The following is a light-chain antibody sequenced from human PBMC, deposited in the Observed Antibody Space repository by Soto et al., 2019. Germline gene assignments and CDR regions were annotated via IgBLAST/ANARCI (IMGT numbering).Light chain of an antibody. CDR1: QSVSSY. CDR2: DAS. J-gene: IGKJ1*01. Sequence: EIVLTQSPATLPLSPGERATLSCRASQSVSSYLAWYQQKPGQAPRLLIYDASNRATGIPARFSGSGSGTDFTLTSSSLEPEDFAVYYCQQRSNWPRTYGQGTKGDIK. V-gene: IGKV3-11*01. CDR3: QQRSNWPRT.